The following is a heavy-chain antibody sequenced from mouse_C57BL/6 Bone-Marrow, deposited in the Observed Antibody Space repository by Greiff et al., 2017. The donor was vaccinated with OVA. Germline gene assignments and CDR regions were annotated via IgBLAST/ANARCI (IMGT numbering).Heavy chain of an antibody. Sequence: EVQVVESGGGLVKPGGSLKLSCAASGFTFSSYAMSWVRQTPEKRLEWVATISDGGSYTYYPDNVKGRFTISRDNAKNNLYLQMSHLKSEDTAMYYCARAKRFAYWGQGTLVTVSA. D-gene: IGHD1-3*01. V-gene: IGHV5-4*01. CDR1: GFTFSSYA. CDR2: ISDGGSYT. J-gene: IGHJ3*01. CDR3: ARAKRFAY.